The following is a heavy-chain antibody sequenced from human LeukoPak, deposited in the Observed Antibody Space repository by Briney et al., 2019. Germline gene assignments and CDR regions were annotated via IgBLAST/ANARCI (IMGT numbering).Heavy chain of an antibody. CDR1: GFTFSNYW. Sequence: GGSLRLSCGASGFTFSNYWMSWVRQAPGKGLEWVINISQDGSGKNYADSVEGRFTISRDNAKNSLYLQMNSLRAEDTAVYYCARDLEYYTNGVCHTRFDYWGQGTLVAVSS. J-gene: IGHJ4*02. CDR2: ISQDGSGK. D-gene: IGHD2-8*01. V-gene: IGHV3-7*03. CDR3: ARDLEYYTNGVCHTRFDY.